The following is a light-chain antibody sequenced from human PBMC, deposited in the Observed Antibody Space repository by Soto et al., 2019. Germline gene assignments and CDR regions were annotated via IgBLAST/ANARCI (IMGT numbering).Light chain of an antibody. J-gene: IGKJ1*01. CDR1: QAISIY. V-gene: IGKV1-27*01. Sequence: DIQMTQSPSSLSTSVGDRVTITCRASQAISIYLAWYQQKPGKVPKLLIYAASTLQSGVPSRFSGSGSGTDFTLTISSLQPEDVATYYCQKYNSAPPTLGKGTKVEIK. CDR2: AAS. CDR3: QKYNSAPPT.